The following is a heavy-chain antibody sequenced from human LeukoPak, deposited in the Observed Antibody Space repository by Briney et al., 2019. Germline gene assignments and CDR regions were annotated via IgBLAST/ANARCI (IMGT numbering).Heavy chain of an antibody. CDR3: ATAPYDSIGIFDY. CDR1: GFTFDDYA. V-gene: IGHV3-43D*03. J-gene: IGHJ4*02. D-gene: IGHD3-22*01. Sequence: GGSLRLSCAASGFTFDDYATHWVRQAPGKGLGCVSLISWDGDSTYYSDSVKGRFTISRDNNKNSLYLQMNSLRTEDTALYYCATAPYDSIGIFDYWGQGTLVTVSS. CDR2: ISWDGDST.